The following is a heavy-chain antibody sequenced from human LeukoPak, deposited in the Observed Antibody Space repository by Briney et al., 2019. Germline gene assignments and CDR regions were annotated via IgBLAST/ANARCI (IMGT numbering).Heavy chain of an antibody. D-gene: IGHD1-26*01. CDR2: IYTSGST. V-gene: IGHV4-4*07. CDR1: GGSISSYY. J-gene: IGHJ1*01. CDR3: ARPKGGRSYGKGAEYFQH. Sequence: SETLSLTCTVSGGSISSYYWSWIRQPAGKGLEWIGRIYTSGSTNYNPSLKSRVTMSVDTSKNQFSLKLSSVTAADTAVYYCARPKGGRSYGKGAEYFQHWGQGTLVTVSS.